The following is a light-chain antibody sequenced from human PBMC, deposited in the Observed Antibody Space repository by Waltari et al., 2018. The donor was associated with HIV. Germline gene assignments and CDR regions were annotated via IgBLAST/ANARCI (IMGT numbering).Light chain of an antibody. J-gene: IGKJ2*01. V-gene: IGKV4-1*01. CDR3: QQYWSVPYT. Sequence: DIVMTQSPDSLAVSLGERATINCTSSRTVLYSSDNQNYLAWYLQRPGHPPKVLIFWASTRAFGVPDRFTGSGSGTDFSLTLSSLQAADVGIYYCQQYWSVPYTFGQGTRLEIK. CDR2: WAS. CDR1: RTVLYSSDNQNY.